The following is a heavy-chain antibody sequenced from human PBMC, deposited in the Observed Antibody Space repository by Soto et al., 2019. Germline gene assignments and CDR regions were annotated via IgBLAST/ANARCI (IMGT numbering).Heavy chain of an antibody. J-gene: IGHJ2*01. CDR3: AKEAGYCSGGSCYSHWYFDL. V-gene: IGHV3-30*18. CDR1: GFSFSSYA. D-gene: IGHD2-15*01. CDR2: ISYDGSSK. Sequence: QVQLVESGGGVVQPGRSLRLSCAASGFSFSSYAMHWFRQAPGKGLEWVAVISYDGSSKNYADSVEGRFTISRDNSKNTLYLQMNNLRTEDTAVFSCAKEAGYCSGGSCYSHWYFDLWGRGTLVTVSS.